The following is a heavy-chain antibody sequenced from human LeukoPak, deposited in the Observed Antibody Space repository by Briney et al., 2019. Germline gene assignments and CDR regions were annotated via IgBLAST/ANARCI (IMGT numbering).Heavy chain of an antibody. CDR3: AKSSGPGYQSDGFDI. D-gene: IGHD3-9*01. V-gene: IGHV3-11*04. Sequence: GGSLRLSCAASGFTFSDYYMSWIRQAPGKGLEWVSYISSSGSTIYYADSVKGRFTISRDNAKNSLYLQMNSLRAEDTAVYYCAKSSGPGYQSDGFDIWGQGTMVTVSS. CDR2: ISSSGSTI. CDR1: GFTFSDYY. J-gene: IGHJ3*02.